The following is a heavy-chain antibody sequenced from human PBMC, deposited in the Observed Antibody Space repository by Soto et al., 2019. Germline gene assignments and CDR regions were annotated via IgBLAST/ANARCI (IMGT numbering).Heavy chain of an antibody. CDR2: FDPEDGET. Sequence: ASVKVSCKVSGYTLTELSMHWVRQAPGKGLEWMGGFDPEDGETIYAQKFQGRVTMTEDTSTDTAYMELSSLKASDTAMYYCARLGGRGSGYYYWGPHYFDYWGQGTLVTVSS. CDR3: ARLGGRGSGYYYWGPHYFDY. V-gene: IGHV1-24*01. CDR1: GYTLTELS. D-gene: IGHD3-22*01. J-gene: IGHJ4*02.